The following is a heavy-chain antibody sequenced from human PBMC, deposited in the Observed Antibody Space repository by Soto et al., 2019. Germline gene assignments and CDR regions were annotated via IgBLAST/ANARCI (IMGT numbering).Heavy chain of an antibody. D-gene: IGHD2-2*01. Sequence: SETLSLLSAVSGDSISSLGSSRRSMRQPPGKGLEWIGYIYHSGSPYYNPSLKSRVTITVDRSKNQFSLKLSSVTAAETAVYCCARVVPAAMGYYGRDVWGQGTRVTVSS. CDR1: GDSISSLGSS. J-gene: IGHJ6*02. CDR2: IYHSGSP. V-gene: IGHV4-30-2*01. CDR3: ARVVPAAMGYYGRDV.